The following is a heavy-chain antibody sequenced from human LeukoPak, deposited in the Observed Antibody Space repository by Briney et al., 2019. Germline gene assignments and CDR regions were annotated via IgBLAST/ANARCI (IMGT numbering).Heavy chain of an antibody. CDR1: GGSISSYY. V-gene: IGHV4-4*07. D-gene: IGHD3-3*01. CDR2: IYTSGST. J-gene: IGHJ2*01. Sequence: SETLSLTCTVSGGSISSYYWSWIRQPAGKGLEWIGRIYTSGSTNYNPSLKSRVTISIDMSKNQFSLKLNSVTAADTAVYYCARDRAEEGFLVPWYFDLWGRGTLVTVSS. CDR3: ARDRAEEGFLVPWYFDL.